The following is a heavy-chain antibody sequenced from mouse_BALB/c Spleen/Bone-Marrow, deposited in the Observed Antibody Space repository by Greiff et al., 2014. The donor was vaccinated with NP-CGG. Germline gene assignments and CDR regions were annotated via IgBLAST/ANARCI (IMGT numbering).Heavy chain of an antibody. CDR3: TRTHYYGSRYYYAMDY. V-gene: IGHV1S81*02. J-gene: IGHJ4*01. D-gene: IGHD1-1*01. CDR2: INPSNGGT. Sequence: QVQLQQSGAELVKPGASVKLSCKASGYTFTSYYMYWVKQRPGQGLEWIGGINPSNGGTNFNEKFKSKDTLTVDKSSSTAYMQLSSLTSEDSAVYYCTRTHYYGSRYYYAMDYWGQGTSVTVSS. CDR1: GYTFTSYY.